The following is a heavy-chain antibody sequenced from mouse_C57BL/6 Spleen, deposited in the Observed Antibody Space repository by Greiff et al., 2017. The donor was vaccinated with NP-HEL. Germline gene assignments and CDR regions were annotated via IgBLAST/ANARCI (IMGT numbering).Heavy chain of an antibody. CDR2: IYPGSGST. J-gene: IGHJ4*01. CDR3: ARNYYINYVPMDY. Sequence: VQLQQPGAELVKPGASVKMSCKASGYTFTSYWITWVKQRPGQGLEWIGDIYPGSGSTNYNEKFKSKATLTVDTSSSTAYMQLSSLTSEDSAVYYCARNYYINYVPMDYWGQGTSVTVSS. V-gene: IGHV1-55*01. CDR1: GYTFTSYW. D-gene: IGHD2-5*01.